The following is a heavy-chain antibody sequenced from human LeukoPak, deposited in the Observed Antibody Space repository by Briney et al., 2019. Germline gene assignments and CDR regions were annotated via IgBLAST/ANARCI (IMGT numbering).Heavy chain of an antibody. CDR2: LSGGGSST. CDR1: GFSFSSYA. Sequence: GGSLRLSCAASGFSFSSYAMSWVRQAPGKGLEWVSALSGGGSSTYYADSVKGRFTLSRDNSKDTLYMQMNSLRAEDTAAYYCAKSGYSGSYYGAYYFDYWGQGTLVTVSS. D-gene: IGHD1-26*01. J-gene: IGHJ4*02. V-gene: IGHV3-23*01. CDR3: AKSGYSGSYYGAYYFDY.